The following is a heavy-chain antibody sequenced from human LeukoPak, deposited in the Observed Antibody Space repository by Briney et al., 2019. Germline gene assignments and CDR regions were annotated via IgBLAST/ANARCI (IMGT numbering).Heavy chain of an antibody. CDR3: ARDRSRRWLQMGAFDY. V-gene: IGHV4-59*12. J-gene: IGHJ4*02. D-gene: IGHD5-24*01. CDR2: IHYSGST. Sequence: SETLSLTCTVSGGSISSYYWSWIRQPPGKGLEWIGYIHYSGSTNYNPSLKSRVTMSVDTSKNQFSLKLSSVTAADTAVYYCARDRSRRWLQMGAFDYWGQGTLVTVSS. CDR1: GGSISSYY.